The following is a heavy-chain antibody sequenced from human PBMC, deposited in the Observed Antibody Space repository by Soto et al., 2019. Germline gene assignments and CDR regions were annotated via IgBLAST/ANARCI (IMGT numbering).Heavy chain of an antibody. CDR3: ARQGTGYDFWSGRAGYYYYYMDV. D-gene: IGHD3-3*01. J-gene: IGHJ6*03. CDR2: IYYIGST. CDR1: GGSISSSSYY. V-gene: IGHV4-39*01. Sequence: SETLSLTCTVSGGSISSSSYYWGWIRQPPGKGQEWIGSIYYIGSTYYNPSLMSRVTISVDTSKNQFSLMLSSVTAADTAVYYCARQGTGYDFWSGRAGYYYYYMDVWGKGTTVTVSS.